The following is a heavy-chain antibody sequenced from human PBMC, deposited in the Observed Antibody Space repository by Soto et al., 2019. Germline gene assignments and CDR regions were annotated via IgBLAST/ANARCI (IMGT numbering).Heavy chain of an antibody. CDR1: GYSFTSYW. Sequence: PGASLKISCKGSGYSFTSYWSGWERQMPRKGLECMGIIYPGDSDTRYSPSFQGQVTISADKSISTAYLQWSSLKASDTAMYYCAGGGVRGVITRTRDYHGMDVWVQGTTVTVSS. CDR2: IYPGDSDT. J-gene: IGHJ6*02. V-gene: IGHV5-51*01. CDR3: AGGGVRGVITRTRDYHGMDV. D-gene: IGHD3-10*01.